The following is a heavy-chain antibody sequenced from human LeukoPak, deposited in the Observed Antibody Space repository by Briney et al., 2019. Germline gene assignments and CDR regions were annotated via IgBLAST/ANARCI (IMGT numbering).Heavy chain of an antibody. CDR3: ARERYDILTGYSNFDY. CDR1: GFTFSSYW. V-gene: IGHV3-74*01. J-gene: IGHJ4*02. D-gene: IGHD3-9*01. CDR2: INSDGSST. Sequence: GGSLRLSCAASGFTFSSYWMHWVRQAPGKGLVWVSRINSDGSSTSYADSVKGRFTISRDNAKITLYLQMNSLRAEDTAVYYCARERYDILTGYSNFDYWGQGTLVTVSS.